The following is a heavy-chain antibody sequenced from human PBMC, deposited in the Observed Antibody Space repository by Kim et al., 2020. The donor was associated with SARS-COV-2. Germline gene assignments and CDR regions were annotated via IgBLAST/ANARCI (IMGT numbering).Heavy chain of an antibody. CDR1: GESLSDYY. V-gene: IGHV4-34*01. CDR3: ARGGSSWAVAEYFQH. D-gene: IGHD6-13*01. J-gene: IGHJ1*01. CDR2: INHSGYT. Sequence: SETLSLTCAVSGESLSDYYWSWIRQPPGKGLEWIGEINHSGYTNYNPSLQSRVTMSLDTSKSQLSLKLNSVTAADTAVYYCARGGSSWAVAEYFQHWGQGNLVTVSS.